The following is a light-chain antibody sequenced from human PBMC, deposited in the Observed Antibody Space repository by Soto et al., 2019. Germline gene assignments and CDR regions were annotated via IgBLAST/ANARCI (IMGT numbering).Light chain of an antibody. Sequence: DIQMTQSPSSLSASVGDRVTITCQASQDISNYLNWYQQKPGKATQLLIYDASNLETGVPSRFSGSGSGTDFTFTISSLQPEDIATYYCHQYDNLPLTFGQGTKLEIK. CDR2: DAS. V-gene: IGKV1-33*01. CDR3: HQYDNLPLT. CDR1: QDISNY. J-gene: IGKJ2*01.